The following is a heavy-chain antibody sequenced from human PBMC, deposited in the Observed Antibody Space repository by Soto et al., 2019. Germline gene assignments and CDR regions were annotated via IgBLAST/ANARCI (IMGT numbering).Heavy chain of an antibody. D-gene: IGHD6-19*01. V-gene: IGHV3-21*01. J-gene: IGHJ3*02. CDR1: GFTFSSYS. Sequence: GGSLRLSCAASGFTFSSYSMNWVRQAPGKGLEWVSSISSSSSYIYYADSVKGRFTISRDNAKNSLYLQMNSLRAEDTAVYYCARAQAGQWPNAFDIWGQETMVTVSS. CDR3: ARAQAGQWPNAFDI. CDR2: ISSSSSYI.